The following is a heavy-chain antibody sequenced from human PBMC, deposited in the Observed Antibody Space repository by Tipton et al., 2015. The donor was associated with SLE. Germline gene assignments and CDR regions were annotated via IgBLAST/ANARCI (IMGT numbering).Heavy chain of an antibody. CDR3: ARSGQYSSDYYYYYYGMDG. Sequence: SLRLSCAASGFTFSDYKFSDYYMTWIRQAPGRGLDWVSYISSSGGFTEYADSVKGRFTISRDNAKNSLFLQMNSLRAEDTAVYYCARSGQYSSDYYYYYYGMDGWGQGTTVTVSS. CDR1: GFTFSDYKFSDYY. J-gene: IGHJ6*02. D-gene: IGHD3-22*01. V-gene: IGHV3-11*03. CDR2: ISSSGGFT.